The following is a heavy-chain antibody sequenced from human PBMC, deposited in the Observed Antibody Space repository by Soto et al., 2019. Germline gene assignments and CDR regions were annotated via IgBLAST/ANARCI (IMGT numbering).Heavy chain of an antibody. CDR2: INHSGST. D-gene: IGHD3-10*01. J-gene: IGHJ4*02. V-gene: IGHV4-34*01. CDR1: GVSFSGYY. CDR3: ARTPMVRGFDY. Sequence: SETLSLTCAVYGVSFSGYYWSWIRQPPGKGLEWIGEINHSGSTNYNPSLKSRVTISVDTSKNQFSLKLSSVTAADTAVYYCARTPMVRGFDYWGKGTLVTVPS.